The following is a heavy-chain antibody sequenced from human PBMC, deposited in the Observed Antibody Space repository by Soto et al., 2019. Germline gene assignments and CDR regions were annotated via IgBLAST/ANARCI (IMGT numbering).Heavy chain of an antibody. CDR2: ISSSGSTI. CDR3: ARVGGYSYGYVSYYFDY. J-gene: IGHJ4*02. D-gene: IGHD5-18*01. Sequence: PGGSLRLSCAASGFTFSSYEMNWVRQAPGKGLEWVSYISSSGSTIYYADSVKGRFTISRDNAKNSLYLQMNSLRAEDTAVYYCARVGGYSYGYVSYYFDYWGQGTLVTVSS. CDR1: GFTFSSYE. V-gene: IGHV3-48*03.